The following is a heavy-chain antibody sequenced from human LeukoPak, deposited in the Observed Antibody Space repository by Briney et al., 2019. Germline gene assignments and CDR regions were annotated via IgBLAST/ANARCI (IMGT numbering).Heavy chain of an antibody. CDR1: GGTFSSYA. J-gene: IGHJ6*03. CDR3: ARAPSTIFGVVLYYYYYMDV. D-gene: IGHD3-3*01. V-gene: IGHV1-18*01. Sequence: ASVKVSCKASGGTFSSYAISWVRQAPGQGLEWMGWISAYNGNTNYAQKLQGRVTMTTDTSTSTAYMELRSLRSDDTAVYYCARAPSTIFGVVLYYYYYMDVWGKGTTVTVSS. CDR2: ISAYNGNT.